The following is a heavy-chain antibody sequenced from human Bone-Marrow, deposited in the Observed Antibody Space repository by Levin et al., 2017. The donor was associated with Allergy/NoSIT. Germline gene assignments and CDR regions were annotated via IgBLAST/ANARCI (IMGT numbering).Heavy chain of an antibody. Sequence: ASVKVSCKASGYTFIGYYFHWVRQAPGQGLEWMGWINPNSGDTNYAQKFQGRVTMTRDTSNSTAYMELKRLTSADTAVYYCAGADDLYTVTLDYWGQGTVVTVSS. V-gene: IGHV1-2*02. D-gene: IGHD4-17*01. J-gene: IGHJ4*02. CDR3: AGADDLYTVTLDY. CDR1: GYTFIGYY. CDR2: INPNSGDT.